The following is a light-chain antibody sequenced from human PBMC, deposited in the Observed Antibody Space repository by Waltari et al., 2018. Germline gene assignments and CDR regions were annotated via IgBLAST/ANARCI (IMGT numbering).Light chain of an antibody. V-gene: IGKV3-15*01. Sequence: EIVMTQSPATLSVSPGERAVLSCRASQSVKTNLAWYQQKPGQAPRVLVYGASRRARGVPDRFSGSGSETEFTLTISSLQSEDFAVYYCQQYGSSPRTFGQGTTVEIK. CDR1: QSVKTN. CDR3: QQYGSSPRT. CDR2: GAS. J-gene: IGKJ1*01.